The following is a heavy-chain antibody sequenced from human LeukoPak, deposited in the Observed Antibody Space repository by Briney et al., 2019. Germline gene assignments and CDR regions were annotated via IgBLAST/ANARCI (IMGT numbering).Heavy chain of an antibody. V-gene: IGHV1-46*01. CDR3: ARDAAYGDYTIDY. CDR2: IYPRDGST. CDR1: GYTFTSNY. J-gene: IGHJ4*02. D-gene: IGHD4-17*01. Sequence: ASVKASCKASGYTFTSNYIHWVRQAPGQGLEWMGMIYPRDGSTSYAQKFQGRVIVTRDTSTSTVHMELSGLRSEDTAVYYCARDAAYGDYTIDYWGQGTLVTVSS.